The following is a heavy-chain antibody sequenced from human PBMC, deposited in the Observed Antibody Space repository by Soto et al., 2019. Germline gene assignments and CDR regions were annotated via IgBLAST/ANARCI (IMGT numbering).Heavy chain of an antibody. CDR2: IADDGSNQ. D-gene: IGHD3-22*01. J-gene: IGHJ4*02. V-gene: IGHV3-30*03. CDR3: VRDTYYYDSSGYYVFDY. CDR1: GLTFNRYG. Sequence: GGARRLSGAASGLTFNRYGVHGVRQALGKGRGGASHIADDGSNQHYAESVKGRFTISRDSSKNTLYLQMNSLRAEDTAVYYCVRDTYYYDSSGYYVFDYWGQGT.